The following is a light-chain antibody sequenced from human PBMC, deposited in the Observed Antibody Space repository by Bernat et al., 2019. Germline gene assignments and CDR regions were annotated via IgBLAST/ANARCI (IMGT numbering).Light chain of an antibody. Sequence: QSVLTQPPSASGTPGQRVTISCSGSTSNIKDNHVYWYQQLPGTAPKPLIYDYHQRPSGVPDRFSDSKSGTSASLAIGGLRSEDEADYYCAAWDDSMSSFVFGTGTKVTVL. CDR3: AAWDDSMSSFV. J-gene: IGLJ1*01. V-gene: IGLV1-47*02. CDR1: TSNIKDNH. CDR2: DYH.